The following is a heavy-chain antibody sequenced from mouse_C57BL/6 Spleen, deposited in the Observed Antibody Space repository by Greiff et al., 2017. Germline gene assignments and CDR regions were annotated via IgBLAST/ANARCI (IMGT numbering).Heavy chain of an antibody. J-gene: IGHJ1*03. CDR3: ARSYYSNDGYFDV. CDR1: GFTFTDYY. D-gene: IGHD2-5*01. Sequence: EVQLQQSGPVLVKPGPSVKISCKASGFTFTDYYIHWVKQSHGKSLEWIGLVYPYNGGTSYNQKFKGKATLTVDTSSSTAYMELNRLTTEDSAVYYAARSYYSNDGYFDVWGTGTTVTVSS. CDR2: VYPYNGGT. V-gene: IGHV1-36*01.